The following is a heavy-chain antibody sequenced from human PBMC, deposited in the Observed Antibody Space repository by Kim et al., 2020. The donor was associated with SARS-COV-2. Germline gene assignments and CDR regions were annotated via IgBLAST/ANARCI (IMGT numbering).Heavy chain of an antibody. CDR2: IRSKAYGGTT. J-gene: IGHJ6*02. CDR1: GFTFGDYA. D-gene: IGHD2-2*01. CDR3: TRDGLGCSSTSCYGRQYYYYYGMGV. V-gene: IGHV3-49*04. Sequence: GGSLRLSCTASGFTFGDYAMSWVRQAPGKGLEWVGFIRSKAYGGTTEYAASVKGRFTISRDESKSITHLQMNSLKTEETAVYYCTRDGLGCSSTSCYGRQYYYYYGMGVWGQGATVTVSS.